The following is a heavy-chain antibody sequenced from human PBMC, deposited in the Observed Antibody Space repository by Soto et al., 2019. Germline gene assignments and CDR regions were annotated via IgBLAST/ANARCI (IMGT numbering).Heavy chain of an antibody. Sequence: EVQLVESGGGLVQPGGSLRLSCAASGFTFADYAMHWVRQAPGKGLAWVSGISWNSGTIVYADSVKGRFTISRDNAKNSLYLQMNSLRAEDTAVYYCAKGYSNYGAGYFDYWGQGTLVTVSS. V-gene: IGHV3-9*01. CDR2: ISWNSGTI. CDR1: GFTFADYA. J-gene: IGHJ4*02. CDR3: AKGYSNYGAGYFDY. D-gene: IGHD4-4*01.